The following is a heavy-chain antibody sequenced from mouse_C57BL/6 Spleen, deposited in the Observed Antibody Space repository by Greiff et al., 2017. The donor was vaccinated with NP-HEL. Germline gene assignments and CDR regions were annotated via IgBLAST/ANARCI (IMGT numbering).Heavy chain of an antibody. CDR2: IDPSDSYT. CDR3: ARSRRLHRYFDY. D-gene: IGHD2-4*01. CDR1: GYTFTSYW. V-gene: IGHV1-69*01. J-gene: IGHJ2*01. Sequence: QVQLQQPGAELVMPGASVKLSCKASGYTFTSYWMHWVKQRPGQGLEWIGEIDPSDSYTNYNQKFKGKSTLTLDKSSSTAYMQLSSLTSEDSAVYYCARSRRLHRYFDYWGQGTTLTVSS.